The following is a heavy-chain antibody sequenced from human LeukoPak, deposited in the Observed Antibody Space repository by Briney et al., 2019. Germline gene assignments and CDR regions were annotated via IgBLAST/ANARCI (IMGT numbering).Heavy chain of an antibody. CDR3: ARRLFQTGYDAFDI. J-gene: IGHJ3*02. CDR1: GYNFTSYW. Sequence: GEALRISCKGSGYNFTSYWISGGRQVPGKGLEGRGRIDPSDSYTNYSPSFQGHVTISADKSISTAYLQWSSLKASDTAMYYCARRLFQTGYDAFDIWGQGTMVTVSS. D-gene: IGHD3-9*01. CDR2: IDPSDSYT. V-gene: IGHV5-10-1*01.